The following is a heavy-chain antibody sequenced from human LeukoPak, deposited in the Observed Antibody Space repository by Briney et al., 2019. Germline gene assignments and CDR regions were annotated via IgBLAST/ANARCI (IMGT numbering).Heavy chain of an antibody. Sequence: GGSLRLSCAASGFTFTNYWMYWVRQAPGKGLEWVASITPDGSENYYADSVKGRFTISRDIARNTLFLQMNSLRVEDTAVYYCARDGKYSGSPATYGYWGQGTLVTVSS. CDR1: GFTFTNYW. CDR2: ITPDGSEN. D-gene: IGHD1-26*01. J-gene: IGHJ4*02. CDR3: ARDGKYSGSPATYGY. V-gene: IGHV3-7*01.